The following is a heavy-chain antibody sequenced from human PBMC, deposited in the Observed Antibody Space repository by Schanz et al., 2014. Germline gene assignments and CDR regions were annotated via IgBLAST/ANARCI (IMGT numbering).Heavy chain of an antibody. J-gene: IGHJ5*01. V-gene: IGHV3-33*06. Sequence: QVQLVESGGGVVQPGRSLRLSCVASGFTFSSYDVFWVRQAPGKGLEWVAILWHDGSKKYYADSVKGRFTVSRDNSKNTFYLQLNSLRAEDTAVYYCAKQHIVRGVIYLNWFDSWGQGTLVTVSS. CDR2: LWHDGSKK. CDR3: AKQHIVRGVIYLNWFDS. D-gene: IGHD3-10*01. CDR1: GFTFSSYD.